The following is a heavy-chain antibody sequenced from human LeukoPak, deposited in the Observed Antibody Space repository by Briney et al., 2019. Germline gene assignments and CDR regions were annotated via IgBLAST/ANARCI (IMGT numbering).Heavy chain of an antibody. CDR2: IRSKSYGGTS. CDR1: GITVSTNY. D-gene: IGHD3-10*01. V-gene: IGHV3-49*03. Sequence: GGSLRLSGAASGITVSTNYMSWFRQAPGKGLEWVAFIRSKSYGGTSEYAASVRGRFTVSRDDSKSIAYLQMESLKTEDTAVYYCSRDFWRFGLDFWGQGTPVTVSS. J-gene: IGHJ4*02. CDR3: SRDFWRFGLDF.